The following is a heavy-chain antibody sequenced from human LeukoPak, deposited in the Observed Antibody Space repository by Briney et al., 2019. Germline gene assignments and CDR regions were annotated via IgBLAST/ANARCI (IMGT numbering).Heavy chain of an antibody. J-gene: IGHJ4*02. CDR3: ARDPRPDIVGATHDY. V-gene: IGHV3-21*01. CDR1: GFTFSSYS. CDR2: ISSSSSYI. D-gene: IGHD1-26*01. Sequence: GGSLRLSCAASGFTFSSYSTNWVRQAPGKGLEWVSSISSSSSYIYYADSVKGRFTISRDNAKNSLYLQMNSLRAEDTAVYYCARDPRPDIVGATHDYWGQGTLVTVST.